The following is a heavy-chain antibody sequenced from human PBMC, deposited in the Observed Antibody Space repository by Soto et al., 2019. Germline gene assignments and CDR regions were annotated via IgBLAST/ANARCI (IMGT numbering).Heavy chain of an antibody. CDR2: IYYSGST. CDR3: ASEDYDILTGYPLRENWFNP. V-gene: IGHV4-39*01. CDR1: GGSISSSSYY. D-gene: IGHD3-9*01. Sequence: PSETLSLTCTVSGGSISSSSYYWGWIRQPPGKGLEWIGSIYYSGSTYYNPSLKSRVTISVDTSKNQFSLKLSTVTAADTAVYYCASEDYDILTGYPLRENWFNPWGQGTLVTVSS. J-gene: IGHJ5*02.